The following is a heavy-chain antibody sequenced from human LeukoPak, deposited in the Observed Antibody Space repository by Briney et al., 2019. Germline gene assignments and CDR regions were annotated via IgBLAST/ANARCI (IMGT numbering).Heavy chain of an antibody. V-gene: IGHV3-21*01. CDR3: ARDTHPPYYFDY. J-gene: IGHJ4*02. Sequence: GGSLRLSFAASGFTFSSYSMNWVRQAPGKGLEWVSSISSSSSYIYYADSVKGRFTISRDNAKNSLYLQMNSLRAEDTAAYYCARDTHPPYYFDYWGQGTLVTVSS. CDR2: ISSSSSYI. CDR1: GFTFSSYS.